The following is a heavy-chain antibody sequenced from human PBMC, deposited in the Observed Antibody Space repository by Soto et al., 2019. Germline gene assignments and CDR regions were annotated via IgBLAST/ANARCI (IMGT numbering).Heavy chain of an antibody. CDR2: IYYSGST. Sequence: SETLSLTCTVSGGSISSYYWSWIRQPPGKGLEWIGYIYYSGSTYYNPSLKSRVTISVDRSKNQFSLKLSSVTAADTAVYYCARVGYCGGDCHSGWFDHWGQGTLVTVSS. CDR3: ARVGYCGGDCHSGWFDH. V-gene: IGHV4-59*12. J-gene: IGHJ5*02. CDR1: GGSISSYY. D-gene: IGHD2-21*02.